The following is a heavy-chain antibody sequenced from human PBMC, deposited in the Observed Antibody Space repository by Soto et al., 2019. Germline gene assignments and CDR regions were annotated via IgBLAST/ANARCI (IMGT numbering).Heavy chain of an antibody. J-gene: IGHJ4*02. V-gene: IGHV4-4*02. CDR1: GGSISSSNW. CDR3: ARDWAVTPGYFDY. CDR2: IYHSGST. Sequence: QVQLQESGPGLLKPSATLSLTCAVSGGSISSSNWWSWVRQPPGKGLEWIGEIYHSGSTTYNPSLKSRGTLSVAKSTSQFSLKLSSVTAAATAVYYCARDWAVTPGYFDYWGQGTLVTVSS. D-gene: IGHD5-18*01.